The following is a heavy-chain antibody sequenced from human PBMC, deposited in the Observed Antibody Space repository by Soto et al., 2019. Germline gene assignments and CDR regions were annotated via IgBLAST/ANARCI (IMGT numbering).Heavy chain of an antibody. D-gene: IGHD2-2*01. V-gene: IGHV1-69*06. J-gene: IGHJ6*02. CDR2: IIPIFGTA. Sequence: QVQLVQSGAEVKKPGSSVKISCKASGGTFSSYAISWVRQAPGQGLEWMGGIIPIFGTANYAQKFQGRVTITADKSTSTAYMELSSLRSEDTAVYYCAREEVVVVAAPPLPLDNYYYYGMDVWGQGTTVTVSS. CDR1: GGTFSSYA. CDR3: AREEVVVVAAPPLPLDNYYYYGMDV.